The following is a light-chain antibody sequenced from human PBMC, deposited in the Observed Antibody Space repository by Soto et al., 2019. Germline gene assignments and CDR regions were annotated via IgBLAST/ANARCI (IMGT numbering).Light chain of an antibody. J-gene: IGKJ4*01. CDR2: GAS. Sequence: ETVLTQSPGTLSLSPGERATLSCRASQPVFIRYLAWYQQRPGQAPRLLIYGASTRATGIPDRFSGSGSGTDFTLTVSRLEPEDFAVYYCHHFGDSLTFGGGTKVEI. V-gene: IGKV3-20*01. CDR3: HHFGDSLT. CDR1: QPVFIRY.